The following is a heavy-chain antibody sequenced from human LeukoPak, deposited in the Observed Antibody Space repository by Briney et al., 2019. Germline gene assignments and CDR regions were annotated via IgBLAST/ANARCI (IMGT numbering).Heavy chain of an antibody. CDR2: IYPGDSDT. CDR3: ARHDGDYVDY. Sequence: GESLKISCKGSGYNFSSYWIGWVRQMPGKGLEWMGTIYPGDSDTKYSPSFQGQVTISADKSISTAFLQWSGLKASDTAMYYCARHDGDYVDYWGQGTLVTVSS. CDR1: GYNFSSYW. D-gene: IGHD4-17*01. V-gene: IGHV5-51*01. J-gene: IGHJ4*02.